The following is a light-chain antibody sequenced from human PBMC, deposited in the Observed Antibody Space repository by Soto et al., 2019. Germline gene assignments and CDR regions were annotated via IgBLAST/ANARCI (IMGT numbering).Light chain of an antibody. V-gene: IGKV3-11*01. CDR2: DAS. CDR3: QVRDVWPS. Sequence: IVLIQSPFTLAVSPGESAVLSCRASQSVSTSLAWYQHKPGQAPRLFIYDASKRAPGIPARFTGSGSGAHFTLTISSLEPEDIAVYYCQVRDVWPSFGQGTKVDIK. J-gene: IGKJ1*01. CDR1: QSVSTS.